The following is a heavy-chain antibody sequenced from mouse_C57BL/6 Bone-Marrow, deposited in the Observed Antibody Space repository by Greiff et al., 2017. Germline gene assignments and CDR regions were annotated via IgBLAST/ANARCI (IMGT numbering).Heavy chain of an antibody. Sequence: QVQLQQSGPGLVQPSQSLSITCTVSGFSLTSYGVHWVRQSPGKGLEWLGVIWSGGSTDYNAAFISRLSISKDNSKSQVFFKLNSLQADDTDIYYGAINCRWYVDVWGTGTTVTVSS. CDR1: GFSLTSYG. V-gene: IGHV2-2*01. CDR2: IWSGGST. CDR3: AINCRWYVDV. J-gene: IGHJ1*03.